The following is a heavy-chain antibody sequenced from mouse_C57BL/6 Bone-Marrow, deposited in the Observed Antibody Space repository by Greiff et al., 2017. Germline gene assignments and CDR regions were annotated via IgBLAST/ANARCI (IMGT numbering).Heavy chain of an antibody. J-gene: IGHJ3*01. D-gene: IGHD3-2*02. CDR2: INPGSGGT. CDR3: ARSGQLRLPGWFAY. CDR1: GYAFTNYL. Sequence: QVQLQQSGAELVRPGTSVKVSCKASGYAFTNYLIEWVKQRPGQGLAWIGVINPGSGGTNYNETFKGKATLTAAQSSSTAYMQLSSLTSEDSAVDFGARSGQLRLPGWFAYGGQGTLVTVSA. V-gene: IGHV1-54*01.